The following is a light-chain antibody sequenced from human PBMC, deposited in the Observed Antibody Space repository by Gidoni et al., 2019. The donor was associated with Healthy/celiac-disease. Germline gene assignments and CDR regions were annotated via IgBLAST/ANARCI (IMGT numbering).Light chain of an antibody. CDR2: GAS. CDR1: QSVSSN. J-gene: IGKJ4*01. Sequence: EIVMTQSPATLSVSLEERATLSCRASQSVSSNLAWYQQKPGQAPRLLIYGASTRATGIPARFSGSGSGTKFTLTISSLQSEDFAVYYCQQYNNWPPLTFGGGTKVEIK. V-gene: IGKV3-15*01. CDR3: QQYNNWPPLT.